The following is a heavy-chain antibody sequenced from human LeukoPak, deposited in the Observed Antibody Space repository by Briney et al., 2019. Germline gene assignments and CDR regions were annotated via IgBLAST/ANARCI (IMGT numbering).Heavy chain of an antibody. CDR2: IWYDGSNK. Sequence: GGSLRLSCAASGFTFSSYGMHWVRQAPGRGLEWVAVIWYDGSNKYYADSVKGRFTISRDNSKNKLYLQINGLRAEDTAVYYCARAEGYYDSSGNDAFDIWGQGTMVTVSS. CDR1: GFTFSSYG. D-gene: IGHD3-22*01. V-gene: IGHV3-33*01. J-gene: IGHJ3*02. CDR3: ARAEGYYDSSGNDAFDI.